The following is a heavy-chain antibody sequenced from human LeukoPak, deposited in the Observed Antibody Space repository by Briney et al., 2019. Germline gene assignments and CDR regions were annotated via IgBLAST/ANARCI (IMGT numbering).Heavy chain of an antibody. CDR1: GFSFYDYV. J-gene: IGHJ6*02. CDR2: ISWNSASI. CDR3: AKDIRGATVTDYGMDV. D-gene: IGHD4-17*01. V-gene: IGHV3-9*01. Sequence: GGSLRLSCAASGFSFYDYVMHWVRQAPGKGLEWVSGISWNSASIGYADSVKGRFTISRDNAKNFLYLQMNSLRVEDTALYYCAKDIRGATVTDYGMDVWGQGTTVTVSS.